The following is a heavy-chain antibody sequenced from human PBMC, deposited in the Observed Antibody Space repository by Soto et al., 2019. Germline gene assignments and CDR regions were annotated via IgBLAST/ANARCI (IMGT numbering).Heavy chain of an antibody. J-gene: IGHJ4*02. CDR1: GGSISSSSYY. V-gene: IGHV4-39*01. CDR2: IYYSGST. D-gene: IGHD4-17*01. Sequence: SETLSLTCTVSGGSISSSSYYWGWIRQPPGKGLEWIGSIYYSGSTYYNPSLKSQVTISVDTSKNQFSLKLSSVTAADTAVYYCARHTGLRWPYYFDYWGQGTLVTVSS. CDR3: ARHTGLRWPYYFDY.